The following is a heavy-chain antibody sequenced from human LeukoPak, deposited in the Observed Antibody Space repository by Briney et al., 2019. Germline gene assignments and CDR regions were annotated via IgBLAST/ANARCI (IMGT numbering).Heavy chain of an antibody. CDR3: ARAKGSSVLDY. Sequence: PGVSRRLFCAASAFTFSSYSMNWVRHAPGKWLEWVSSISSSSSYIYYADSVKGRFTISRDNAKNSLYLQMNSLRAEDTAVYYCARAKGSSVLDYWGPGTLVTVSS. V-gene: IGHV3-21*01. J-gene: IGHJ4*02. CDR1: AFTFSSYS. CDR2: ISSSSSYI.